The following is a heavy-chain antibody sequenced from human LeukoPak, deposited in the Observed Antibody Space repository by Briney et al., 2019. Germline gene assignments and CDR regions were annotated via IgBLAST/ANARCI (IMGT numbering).Heavy chain of an antibody. Sequence: SETLSLTCTVSGGSISSSSHYWGWIRQPPGKGLEWIGSIYYSGSTYYNPSLKSRVTISVDTSKNQFSLKLSSVTAADTAIYYCARLPNDYDDYFDYWGQGTLVTVSS. V-gene: IGHV4-39*01. CDR1: GGSISSSSHY. CDR2: IYYSGST. CDR3: ARLPNDYDDYFDY. J-gene: IGHJ4*02. D-gene: IGHD4-17*01.